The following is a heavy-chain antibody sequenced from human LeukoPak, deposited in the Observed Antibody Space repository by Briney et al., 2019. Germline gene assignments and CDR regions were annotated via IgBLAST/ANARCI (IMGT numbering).Heavy chain of an antibody. CDR2: IIPIFGTA. V-gene: IGHV1-69*13. Sequence: EASVKVSCKASGGTFSSYATSWVQQAPGQGLEWMGGIIPIFGTANYAQKFQGRVTITADESTSTAYMELSSLRSEDTAVYYCARGVAAAVLAYYFDYWGQGTLVTVSS. CDR3: ARGVAAAVLAYYFDY. CDR1: GGTFSSYA. D-gene: IGHD6-13*01. J-gene: IGHJ4*02.